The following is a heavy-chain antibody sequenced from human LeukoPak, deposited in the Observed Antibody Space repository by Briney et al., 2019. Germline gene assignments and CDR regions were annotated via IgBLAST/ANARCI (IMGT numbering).Heavy chain of an antibody. Sequence: SETLSLTCTASGCSISSYYWSWIRQPAGKGLEWIGRIYTSGSTNYNPSLKSRVTMSVDTSKNQFSLKLSSVTAADTAVYYCARQIQAGYSSGWYGYWGQGTLVTVSS. J-gene: IGHJ4*02. V-gene: IGHV4-4*07. D-gene: IGHD6-19*01. CDR2: IYTSGST. CDR1: GCSISSYY. CDR3: ARQIQAGYSSGWYGY.